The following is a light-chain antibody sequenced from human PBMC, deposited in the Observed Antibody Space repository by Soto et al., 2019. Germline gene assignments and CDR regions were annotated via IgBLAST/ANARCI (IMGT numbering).Light chain of an antibody. CDR3: SSYTSSSPLF. CDR1: SSDVGGYNY. CDR2: DVS. V-gene: IGLV2-14*01. J-gene: IGLJ1*01. Sequence: QSVLTQPASVSGSPGQSITISCTGTSSDVGGYNYVSWYQQHPGKAPKLMIYDVSNRPSGVSNRFSGSKSGNTASLTISGLQAEDEADYYCSSYTSSSPLFLGTGTKVTVL.